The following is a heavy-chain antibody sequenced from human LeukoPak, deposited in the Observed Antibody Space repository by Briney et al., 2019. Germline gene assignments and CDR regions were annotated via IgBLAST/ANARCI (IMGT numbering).Heavy chain of an antibody. CDR1: GGSISSGAHY. Sequence: SQTLSLTCTVSGGSISSGAHYWSWIRQPPGKGLEWIGYIYYSGSTYYNPSLKSRVTISVDTSKNQFSLKLSSVTAADTAVYYCAREGSGYYRIDYWGQGTLVTVSS. J-gene: IGHJ4*02. CDR3: AREGSGYYRIDY. V-gene: IGHV4-30-4*01. D-gene: IGHD3-22*01. CDR2: IYYSGST.